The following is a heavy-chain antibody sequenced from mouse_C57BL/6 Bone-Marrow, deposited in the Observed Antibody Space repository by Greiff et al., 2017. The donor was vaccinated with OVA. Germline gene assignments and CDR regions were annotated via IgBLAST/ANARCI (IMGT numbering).Heavy chain of an antibody. D-gene: IGHD3-2*02. V-gene: IGHV1-78*01. CDR3: ARMTHRQLRLRGDYFDY. CDR2: IYPRDGST. CDR1: GYTFTDHT. J-gene: IGHJ2*01. Sequence: QVHVKQSDAELVKPGASVKISCKVSGYTFTDHTIHWMKQRPEQGLEWIGYIYPRDGSTKYNEKFKGKATLTTDKSSSTAYMQLNSLTSEDSAVYFCARMTHRQLRLRGDYFDYWGQGTTLTVSS.